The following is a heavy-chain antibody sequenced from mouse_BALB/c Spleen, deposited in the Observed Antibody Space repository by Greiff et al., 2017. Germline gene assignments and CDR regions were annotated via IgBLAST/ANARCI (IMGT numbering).Heavy chain of an antibody. CDR3: ARGYGSSYSFDY. J-gene: IGHJ2*01. CDR1: GFNIKDTY. D-gene: IGHD1-1*01. Sequence: VQLQQSGAELVKPGASVKLSCTASGFNIKDTYMHWVKQRPEQGLEWIGRIDPANGNTKYDPKFQGKATITADTSSNTAYLQLSSLTSEDTAVYYCARGYGSSYSFDYWGQGTTLTVSS. V-gene: IGHV14-3*02. CDR2: IDPANGNT.